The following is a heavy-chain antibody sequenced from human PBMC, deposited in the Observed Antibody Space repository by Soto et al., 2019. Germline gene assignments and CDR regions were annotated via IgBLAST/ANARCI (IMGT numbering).Heavy chain of an antibody. D-gene: IGHD3-10*01. J-gene: IGHJ6*02. CDR2: IWYDGSNK. V-gene: IGHV3-33*01. CDR3: AREPITMVRGVTYGMDV. CDR1: GFTFSSYG. Sequence: GGSLRLSCAASGFTFSSYGMHWVRQAPGKGLEWVAVIWYDGSNKYYADSVKGRFTISRDNSKNTLYLQMNSLRAEDTAVYYCAREPITMVRGVTYGMDVWGQGTTVTVSS.